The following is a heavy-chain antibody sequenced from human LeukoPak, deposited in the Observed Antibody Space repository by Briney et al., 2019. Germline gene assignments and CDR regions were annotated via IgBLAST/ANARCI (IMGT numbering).Heavy chain of an antibody. CDR1: GGPISIYS. CDR2: IYYRGRT. Sequence: SETLSLTCLVSGGPISIYSWSWIRQPPGKGLEGIGNIYYRGRTNYNPSLKSRVTISVETTKNQFSLKLSSVTAADTAVYYCARGIYRGAFDIWGQGTMVAVS. J-gene: IGHJ3*02. CDR3: ARGIYRGAFDI. D-gene: IGHD3-10*01. V-gene: IGHV4-59*01.